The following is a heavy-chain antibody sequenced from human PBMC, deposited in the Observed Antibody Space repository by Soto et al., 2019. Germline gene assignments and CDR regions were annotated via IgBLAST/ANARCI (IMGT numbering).Heavy chain of an antibody. Sequence: QVQLVQSGPEVKKPGASVTVSCKTSGYTFTDHGIDWVRQAPGQGLEWVGWVSSYNGNTNYAYNLQDRVIMTTDAPTCTADMELTALRSRDTAVYYCAREVEGSYSPADFGGQGTPVTVSS. D-gene: IGHD3-10*01. J-gene: IGHJ4*02. CDR1: GYTFTDHG. CDR3: AREVEGSYSPADF. CDR2: VSSYNGNT. V-gene: IGHV1-18*01.